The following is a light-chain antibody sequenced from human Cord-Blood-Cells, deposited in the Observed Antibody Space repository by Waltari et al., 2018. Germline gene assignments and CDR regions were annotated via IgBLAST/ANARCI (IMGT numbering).Light chain of an antibody. CDR2: YAS. Sequence: EIVLTQSPDFQPVTTKEKVTITCRASQSIGSSLHWERKKPDQSPELHINYASQSISGGPSRFSGSGSGTDFTRTINSLEAEDAATYYCHQSSSLPHTFGQGTKLEIK. J-gene: IGKJ2*01. CDR3: HQSSSLPHT. CDR1: QSIGSS. V-gene: IGKV6-21*02.